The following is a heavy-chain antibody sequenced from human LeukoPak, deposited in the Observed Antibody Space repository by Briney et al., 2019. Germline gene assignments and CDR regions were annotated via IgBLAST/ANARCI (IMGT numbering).Heavy chain of an antibody. CDR2: FCTSANT. CDR1: GGSITNYC. V-gene: IGHV4-59*01. CDR3: ATWHDSGRYFDY. Sequence: RPTETLSLTCTVSGGSITNYCWNWMRQSPGKGLEWIGYFCTSANTYYNPSLKTRVTISVDTSRSQVSLKLTSATAADTAMYYCATWHDSGRYFDYWGRGTSVNVSS. J-gene: IGHJ4*02. D-gene: IGHD6-19*01.